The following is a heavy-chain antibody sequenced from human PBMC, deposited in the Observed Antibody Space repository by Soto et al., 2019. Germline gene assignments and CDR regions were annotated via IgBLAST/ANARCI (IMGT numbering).Heavy chain of an antibody. CDR2: INHSGST. CDR3: ARLPIAVAAPGDGMDV. Sequence: SETLSLTCAVYGGSFSGYYWSWIRQPPGKGLEWIGEINHSGSTNYNPSLKSRVTISVDTSKNQFSLKLSSVTAADTAVYYCARLPIAVAAPGDGMDVWGQGTTVTVSS. CDR1: GGSFSGYY. D-gene: IGHD6-19*01. J-gene: IGHJ6*01. V-gene: IGHV4-34*01.